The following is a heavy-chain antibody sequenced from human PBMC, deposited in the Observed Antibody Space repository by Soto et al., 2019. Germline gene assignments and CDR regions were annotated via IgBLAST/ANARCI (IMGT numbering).Heavy chain of an antibody. D-gene: IGHD3-22*01. CDR3: AHRGYYYDSSGYTDY. CDR2: IYWNDDK. J-gene: IGHJ4*02. Sequence: QITLKESGPTLVKPTQTLTLTCTFSGFSLSTSGVGVDWIRQPPGKALEWLALIYWNDDKRYSPSLKSRLTITKDTSKNQVVITLTNMDPVDTATYYCAHRGYYYDSSGYTDYWGQGTLVTVSS. CDR1: GFSLSTSGVG. V-gene: IGHV2-5*01.